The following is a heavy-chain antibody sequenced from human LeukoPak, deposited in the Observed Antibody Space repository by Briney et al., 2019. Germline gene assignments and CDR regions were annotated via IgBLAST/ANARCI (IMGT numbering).Heavy chain of an antibody. CDR2: ISGTGVST. Sequence: GGSLRLSCPASGFSFSSYAMSWVRQAPGKGLEWVSTISGTGVSTYYAHSVKGRFTISRDNSKNTVYLQIDSLSAEDTALYYCAKDSSGYYHDWYYFDYWGQGSLVTVSS. CDR3: AKDSSGYYHDWYYFDY. J-gene: IGHJ4*02. D-gene: IGHD3-22*01. CDR1: GFSFSSYA. V-gene: IGHV3-23*01.